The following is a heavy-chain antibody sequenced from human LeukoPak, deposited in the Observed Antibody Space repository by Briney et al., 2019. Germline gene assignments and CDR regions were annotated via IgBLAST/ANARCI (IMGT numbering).Heavy chain of an antibody. J-gene: IGHJ4*02. Sequence: SETLSLTCTVSGGSISSYYWGWIRQPPGKGLEWIGSIYYSGSTYYNPSLKSRVTISVDTSKNQFSLKLTSVTAADTAVYYCARHGHHGDHDYWGQGTLVTVSS. CDR1: GGSISSYY. V-gene: IGHV4-39*01. D-gene: IGHD2-21*02. CDR2: IYYSGST. CDR3: ARHGHHGDHDY.